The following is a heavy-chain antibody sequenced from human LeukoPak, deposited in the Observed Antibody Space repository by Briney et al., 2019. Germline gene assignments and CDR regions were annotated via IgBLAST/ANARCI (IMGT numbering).Heavy chain of an antibody. D-gene: IGHD3-10*01. CDR3: ATPTYYYGSGSYYNPLDY. J-gene: IGHJ4*02. CDR2: IRYDGSNK. CDR1: GFTFSSYG. Sequence: GGSLRLSCAASGFTFSSYGMHWVRQAPGKGLEWVAFIRYDGSNKYYADSVKGRFTISRDNSKNTLYLQMNSLRAEDAAVYYCATPTYYYGSGSYYNPLDYWGQGTLVTVSS. V-gene: IGHV3-30*02.